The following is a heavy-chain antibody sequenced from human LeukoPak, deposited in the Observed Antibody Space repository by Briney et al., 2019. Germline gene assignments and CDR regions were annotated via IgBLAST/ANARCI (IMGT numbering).Heavy chain of an antibody. CDR3: ARGFLSAGGPFDY. V-gene: IGHV1/OR15-1*03. CDR2: INPNSGVT. Sequence: GASVKVSCKASGYTFTDYHIHWVRQAPGQGLEWMGRINPNSGVTNYAQKFHGWVTLTRDAYINTAYMQLSSLTSEDTSTYFCARGFLSAGGPFDYWGQGTLVTVSS. J-gene: IGHJ4*02. CDR1: GYTFTDYH. D-gene: IGHD2-15*01.